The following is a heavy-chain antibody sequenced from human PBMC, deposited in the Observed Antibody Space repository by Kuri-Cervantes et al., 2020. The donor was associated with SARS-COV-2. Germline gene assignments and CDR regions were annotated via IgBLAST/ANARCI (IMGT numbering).Heavy chain of an antibody. CDR2: IYYSGST. V-gene: IGHV4-59*11. CDR1: GGSISSHY. D-gene: IGHD4-23*01. J-gene: IGHJ4*02. Sequence: GSLRLSCTVSGGSISSHYWSWIRQPPGKGLEWIGYIYYSGSTNYNPFLKSRVTISVDTSKNQFSLKLSSVTAADTAVYYCARDLGGSNYGGGDYWGQGTLVTVSS. CDR3: ARDLGGSNYGGGDY.